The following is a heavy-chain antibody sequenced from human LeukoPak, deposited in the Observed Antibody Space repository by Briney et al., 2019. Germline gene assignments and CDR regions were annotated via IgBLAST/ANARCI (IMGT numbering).Heavy chain of an antibody. CDR2: INTNTGNP. V-gene: IGHV7-4-1*02. D-gene: IGHD6-6*01. J-gene: IGHJ3*01. Sequence: ASVKVSCNASGYTFSNYAMNWVRQAPGQGLEWMGWINTNTGNPTYAQGFTGRFVFSLDTSVSTAYLHISTLKSEDTAVYYCARFIAASGGGTFDVWGQGTMVTVSS. CDR3: ARFIAASGGGTFDV. CDR1: GYTFSNYA.